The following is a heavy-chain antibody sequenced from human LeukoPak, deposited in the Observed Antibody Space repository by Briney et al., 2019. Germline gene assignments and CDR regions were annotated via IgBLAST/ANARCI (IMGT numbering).Heavy chain of an antibody. D-gene: IGHD1-26*01. CDR1: GFTFTNYA. CDR3: AKGTSEYSGSYYNDY. V-gene: IGHV3-23*01. J-gene: IGHJ4*02. Sequence: GGSLRLSCAASGFTFTNYAMNWVRQAPGKGLEGFSSISGSGGSTYYADSVKGRFTISRDNSKDTLYLQMNSLRAEDTAVYYCAKGTSEYSGSYYNDYWGQGTLVTVSS. CDR2: ISGSGGST.